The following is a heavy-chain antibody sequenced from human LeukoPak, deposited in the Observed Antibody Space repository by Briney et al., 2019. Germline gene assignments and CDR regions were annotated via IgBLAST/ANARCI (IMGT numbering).Heavy chain of an antibody. CDR3: AKDRQAPGRYCSSAVCFPFDI. Sequence: PGGSLRLSCAASGFTFSSYDMSWIRQAPGKGLEWVSVISGSGSSTYYADSVKGRFTISRDNSKSTMYLQMNSLRAEDTAVYYCAKDRQAPGRYCSSAVCFPFDIWGQGTLATVS. V-gene: IGHV3-23*01. J-gene: IGHJ5*02. CDR2: ISGSGSST. CDR1: GFTFSSYD. D-gene: IGHD2-2*01.